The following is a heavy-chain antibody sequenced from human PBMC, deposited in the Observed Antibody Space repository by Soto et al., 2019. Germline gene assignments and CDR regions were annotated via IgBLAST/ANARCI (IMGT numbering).Heavy chain of an antibody. CDR1: GFTFSSYG. J-gene: IGHJ4*02. V-gene: IGHV3-30*18. Sequence: QVQLVESGGGVVQPGRSLRLSCAASGFTFSSYGMHWVRQAPGKGLEWVAVISYDGSNKYYADSVKGRFTISRDNSKNTLYLQMNSLRAEDTAVYYCAKDLKGYCSGGSWYPFDYWGQGTLVTVSS. CDR2: ISYDGSNK. D-gene: IGHD2-15*01. CDR3: AKDLKGYCSGGSWYPFDY.